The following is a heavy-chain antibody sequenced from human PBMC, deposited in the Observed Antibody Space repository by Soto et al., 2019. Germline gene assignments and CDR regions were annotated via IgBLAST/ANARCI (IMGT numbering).Heavy chain of an antibody. J-gene: IGHJ6*02. V-gene: IGHV4-61*01. CDR1: GGSVSSGSYY. CDR3: ALLRRDRGIAVAGTSITYYYYGMDV. CDR2: IYYSGST. D-gene: IGHD6-19*01. Sequence: SETLSLTCTVSGGSVSSGSYYWSWIRQPPGKGLEWIGYIYYSGSTNYNPSLKSRVTISVDTSKNQFSLKLSSVTAADTAVYYCALLRRDRGIAVAGTSITYYYYGMDVWGQGTTVTVSS.